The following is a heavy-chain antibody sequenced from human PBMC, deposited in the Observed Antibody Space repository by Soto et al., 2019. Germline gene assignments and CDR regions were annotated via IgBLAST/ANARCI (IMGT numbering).Heavy chain of an antibody. V-gene: IGHV4-30-4*01. CDR3: ATESGSTYGYFDH. Sequence: SETPSLTCTVSGGSVTSDEDYWTWIRQSPGKGLEWIGYISNSGSTGYNPSLKTRLSMSVDRSKNQFTLRLTSVTAADTAVYFCATESGSTYGYFDHWGQGTQVTVPQ. D-gene: IGHD5-18*01. CDR2: ISNSGST. J-gene: IGHJ4*02. CDR1: GGSVTSDEDY.